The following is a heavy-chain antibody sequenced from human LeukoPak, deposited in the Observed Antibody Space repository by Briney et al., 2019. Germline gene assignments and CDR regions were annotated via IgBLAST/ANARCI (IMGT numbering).Heavy chain of an antibody. CDR3: ARGLGLYYFDY. D-gene: IGHD1-26*01. CDR2: IWYDGSNK. J-gene: IGHJ4*02. V-gene: IGHV3-33*01. Sequence: PGGSLRLSCAASGFTFSSYGMHWVRQAPGKGREWVAVIWYDGSNKYYADSVKGRFTISRDNSKNTLYLQMNSLRAEDTAVYYCARGLGLYYFDYWGQGTLVTVSS. CDR1: GFTFSSYG.